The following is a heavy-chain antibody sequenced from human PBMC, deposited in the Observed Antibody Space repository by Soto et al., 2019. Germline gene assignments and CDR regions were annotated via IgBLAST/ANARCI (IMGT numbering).Heavy chain of an antibody. CDR3: ARGEDSVAAPFDY. Sequence: GASVKVSCKASGGTFSSYAISWVRQAPGQGLEWMGGIIPIFGTANYAQKFQGRVTITADESTSTAYMELSSLRSEDTAVYYCARGEDSVAAPFDYWRQGTLVTVSS. CDR2: IIPIFGTA. V-gene: IGHV1-69*13. CDR1: GGTFSSYA. D-gene: IGHD6-13*01. J-gene: IGHJ4*02.